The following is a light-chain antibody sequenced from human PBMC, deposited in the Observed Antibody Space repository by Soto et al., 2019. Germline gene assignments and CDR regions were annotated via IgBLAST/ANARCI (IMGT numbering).Light chain of an antibody. Sequence: DIQMPQSPTSLSASVGDRVTITCRASQDIRNFVAWYQQKPGKAPKLLIYAASTLQSGVPSWFSGSGSGTDFTLTINSLQPEDVATYSCQKYSSVPVFGPGTKVEIK. CDR1: QDIRNF. V-gene: IGKV1-27*01. CDR2: AAS. J-gene: IGKJ3*01. CDR3: QKYSSVPV.